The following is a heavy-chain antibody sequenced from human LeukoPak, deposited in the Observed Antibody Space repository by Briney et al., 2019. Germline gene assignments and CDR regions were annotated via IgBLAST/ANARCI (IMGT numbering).Heavy chain of an antibody. J-gene: IGHJ3*02. V-gene: IGHV4-59*01. CDR2: IYYGGST. D-gene: IGHD1-26*01. CDR3: ARYIVSYPHDAFDI. CDR1: GGSISSYY. Sequence: PSETLSLTCTVSGGSISSYYWSWIRQPPGKGLEWIGYIYYGGSTSYNPSLKSRVTISVDTSKKQFSLKLSSVTAADTAFYYCARYIVSYPHDAFDIWGQGTMVTVSS.